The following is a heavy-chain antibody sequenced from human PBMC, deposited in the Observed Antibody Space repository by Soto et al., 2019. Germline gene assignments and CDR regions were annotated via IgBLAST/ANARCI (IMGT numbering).Heavy chain of an antibody. Sequence: QVQLQESGPGLVKPSQTLSLTCTVSGGSISSGDYYWSWIRQPPGKGLEWIGYIYSSGSTYYNPCLKSRVTISVDTSNNQFSLKLSSVTAADTAVYYCASAGYYRLGAFDIWGQGTMVTVSS. CDR3: ASAGYYRLGAFDI. J-gene: IGHJ3*02. CDR2: IYSSGST. CDR1: GGSISSGDYY. V-gene: IGHV4-30-4*01. D-gene: IGHD3-22*01.